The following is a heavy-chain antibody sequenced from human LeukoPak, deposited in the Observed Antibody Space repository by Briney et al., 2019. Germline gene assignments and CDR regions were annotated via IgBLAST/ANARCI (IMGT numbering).Heavy chain of an antibody. CDR2: INPSGGST. CDR3: ARSPLDYYDSGGYPFFDY. Sequence: ASVKVSCKASGYTFTSYYMHWVRQAPGQGLEWMGIINPSGGSTSYAQRFQGRVTMTRDMSTSTVYMELSSLRSEDTAVYYCARSPLDYYDSGGYPFFDYWGQGTLVTVSS. D-gene: IGHD3-22*01. J-gene: IGHJ4*02. CDR1: GYTFTSYY. V-gene: IGHV1-46*01.